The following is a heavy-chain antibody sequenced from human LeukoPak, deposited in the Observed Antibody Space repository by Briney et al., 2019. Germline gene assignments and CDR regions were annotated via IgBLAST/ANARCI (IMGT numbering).Heavy chain of an antibody. Sequence: GSLRLSCAASGFTFSNYAMSWVRQPPGKGLEWIGSTYYTGSTYYNPSLKSRVTVSVDTSKNQFSLRLSSVTAADTAVYYCATTNDYGDYRDYWGQGTLVTVSS. V-gene: IGHV4-38-2*01. J-gene: IGHJ4*02. D-gene: IGHD4-17*01. CDR2: TYYTGST. CDR3: ATTNDYGDYRDY. CDR1: GFTFSNYA.